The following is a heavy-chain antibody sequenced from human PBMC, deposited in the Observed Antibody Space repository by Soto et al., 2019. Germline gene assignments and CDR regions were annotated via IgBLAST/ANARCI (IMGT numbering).Heavy chain of an antibody. CDR3: ATYVTGTIGIWFDP. J-gene: IGHJ5*02. V-gene: IGHV1-69*12. CDR2: IIPIFGTA. Sequence: QVQLVQSGAEVKKPGSSMKVSCKASGGTFTTYAIGWVRQAPGQGLEWMGGIIPIFGTANYAQKFQGRVTITADESTSTAYMELSSLRPEDTAVYYCATYVTGTIGIWFDPWGQGTLVTVSS. CDR1: GGTFTTYA. D-gene: IGHD1-7*01.